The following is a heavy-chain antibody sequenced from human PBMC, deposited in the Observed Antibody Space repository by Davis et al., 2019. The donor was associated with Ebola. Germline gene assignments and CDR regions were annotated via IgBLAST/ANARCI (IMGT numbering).Heavy chain of an antibody. CDR2: IYYSGST. V-gene: IGHV4-59*01. Sequence: SATLSLTCTVSGDSISSYYWSWIRQPPGKGLEWIGYIYYSGSTNYNPSLKSRVTISVDTSKNQFSLKLSSVSAADTAVYYCARAISGYSSGWTYHFDYWGQGTLVTVSS. CDR1: GDSISSYY. D-gene: IGHD6-19*01. CDR3: ARAISGYSSGWTYHFDY. J-gene: IGHJ4*02.